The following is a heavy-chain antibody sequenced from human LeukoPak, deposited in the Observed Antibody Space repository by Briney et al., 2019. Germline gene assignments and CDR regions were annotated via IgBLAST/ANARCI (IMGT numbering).Heavy chain of an antibody. CDR3: ARQYYDIWSGYFTADYYFDY. D-gene: IGHD3-3*01. Sequence: GGSLRLSCAASGFTFSSYWMSWVRQAPGKGLEWVANIKQDGSEKYYVDSVRGRFTISRDNAKNSLYLQMSSLRADDTAVYYCARQYYDIWSGYFTADYYFDYWCQGTLVTVSS. CDR1: GFTFSSYW. CDR2: IKQDGSEK. V-gene: IGHV3-7*01. J-gene: IGHJ4*02.